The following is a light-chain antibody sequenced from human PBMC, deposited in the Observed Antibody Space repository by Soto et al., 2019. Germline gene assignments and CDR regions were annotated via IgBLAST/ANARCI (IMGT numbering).Light chain of an antibody. Sequence: DIVMTQSTDSLAVSLGERATINCKSSQSVLYSSNNKNYLAWYQQKPGQPPKLLIYCASTRESGVPDRFSGSGSGTDFTLTISSLQAEDVAVYYCQQYYSTHWTFGQGTKVEIK. CDR2: CAS. CDR3: QQYYSTHWT. CDR1: QSVLYSSNNKNY. V-gene: IGKV4-1*01. J-gene: IGKJ1*01.